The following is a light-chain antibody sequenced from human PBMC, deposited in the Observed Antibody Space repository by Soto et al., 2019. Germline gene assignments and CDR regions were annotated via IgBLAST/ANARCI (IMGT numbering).Light chain of an antibody. Sequence: DIQMTQSPSSLSASVGDRVTITCRASQGIRDDLGWYQQKPAKAPTRLIYAVSSLQNGVPSRLSGAGCGAEFTLTISSLQPEDFSAYYCRQSYSTPPITFGQGTRLEI. CDR2: AVS. CDR1: QGIRDD. J-gene: IGKJ5*01. V-gene: IGKV1-17*01. CDR3: RQSYSTPPIT.